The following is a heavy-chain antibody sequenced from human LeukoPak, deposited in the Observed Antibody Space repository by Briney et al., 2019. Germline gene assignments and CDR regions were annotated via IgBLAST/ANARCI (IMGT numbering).Heavy chain of an antibody. CDR2: IIPIFGTA. CDR3: ARGRSSGPQFDP. D-gene: IGHD6-19*01. J-gene: IGHJ5*02. CDR1: GGTFSSYA. V-gene: IGHV1-69*13. Sequence: SVKVSCKASGGTFSSYAISWVRQAPGQGLEWMGGIIPIFGTANYAQKFQGRVTITADESTSTAYMELSSLRSEDTAVYYCARGRSSGPQFDPWGQGTLVTVSS.